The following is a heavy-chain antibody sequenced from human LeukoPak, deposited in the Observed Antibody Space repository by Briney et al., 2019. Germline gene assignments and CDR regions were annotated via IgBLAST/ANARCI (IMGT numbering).Heavy chain of an antibody. Sequence: SETLSLTCTVSGYSISSGYYWGWIRQPPGKGLEWIGSIYHSGSTYYNPSLKSRVTISVDTSKNQFSLKLSSVTAADTAVYYCARDGAYYDFWSGYGGGYFDYWGQGTLVTVSS. CDR1: GYSISSGYY. V-gene: IGHV4-38-2*02. D-gene: IGHD3-3*01. CDR3: ARDGAYYDFWSGYGGGYFDY. CDR2: IYHSGST. J-gene: IGHJ4*02.